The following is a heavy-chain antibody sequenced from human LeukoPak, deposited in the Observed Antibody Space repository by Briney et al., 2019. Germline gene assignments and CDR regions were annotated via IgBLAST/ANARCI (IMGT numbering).Heavy chain of an antibody. CDR1: GGSVSSGGYY. J-gene: IGHJ6*02. D-gene: IGHD6-19*01. CDR2: VSYSGST. CDR3: ARDPKSAVGYCYYGMEV. V-gene: IGHV4-61*08. Sequence: SETLSLTCNVSGGSVSSGGYYWNWIRQPPGKGLEWIGHVSYSGSTNYNPSLKSRVTISLDTSKNQFSLKLSSMTAADTAVYFCARDPKSAVGYCYYGMEVWGQGTTVTVSS.